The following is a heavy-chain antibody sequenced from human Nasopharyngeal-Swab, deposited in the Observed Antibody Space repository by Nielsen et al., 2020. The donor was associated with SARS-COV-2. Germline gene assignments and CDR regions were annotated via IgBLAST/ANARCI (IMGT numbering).Heavy chain of an antibody. V-gene: IGHV3-7*01. CDR2: IKQDGSEK. CDR3: ARDRYDFWSGYYTPYYYYYGMDV. D-gene: IGHD3-3*01. Sequence: WIRQPPGKGLEWVANIKQDGSEKYYVDSVKGRFTISRDNAKNSLYLQMNSLRAEDTAVYYCARDRYDFWSGYYTPYYYYYGMDVWGQGTTVTVSS. J-gene: IGHJ6*02.